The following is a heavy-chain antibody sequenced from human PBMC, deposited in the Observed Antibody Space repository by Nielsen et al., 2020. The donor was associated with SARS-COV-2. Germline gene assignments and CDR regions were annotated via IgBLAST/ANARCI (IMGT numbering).Heavy chain of an antibody. D-gene: IGHD4-11*01. CDR1: GGSISSYY. CDR2: IYYSGST. J-gene: IGHJ4*02. V-gene: IGHV4-59*01. Sequence: SETLFLTCTVSGGSISSYYWSWIRQPPGKGLEWIGYIYYSGSTNYNPSLKSRVTISVDTSKNQFSLKLSSVTAADTAVYYCARNTVLTPYYFDYWGQGTLVTVSS. CDR3: ARNTVLTPYYFDY.